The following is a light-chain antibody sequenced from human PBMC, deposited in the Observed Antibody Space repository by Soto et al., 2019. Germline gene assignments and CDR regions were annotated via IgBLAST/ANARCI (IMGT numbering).Light chain of an antibody. CDR2: DVT. Sequence: QSALTQPRSVSGSLGHLVTISCSGTSYNFVSWYQHPPGKAPRLIIYDVTKRPSGVPDRFSASKSGSVASLTISGLQADDEADYYCSSLLPSEILLFGGGTKLTVL. CDR1: SYNF. V-gene: IGLV2-11*01. J-gene: IGLJ2*01. CDR3: SSLLPSEILL.